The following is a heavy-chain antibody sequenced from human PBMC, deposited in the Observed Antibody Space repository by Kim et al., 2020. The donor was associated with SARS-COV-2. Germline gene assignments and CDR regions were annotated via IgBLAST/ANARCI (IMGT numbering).Heavy chain of an antibody. CDR1: GGTFSSYT. J-gene: IGHJ4*02. Sequence: SVKVSCKASGGTFSSYTFTWVRQAPGQGLEWMGGIIPIFGPAKYAQRFQDRVTITADESTKTAYMELRSLRSEDTAVYFCARDTMSGSGSYKDWCQGTL. CDR2: IIPIFGPA. CDR3: ARDTMSGSGSYKD. V-gene: IGHV1-69*13. D-gene: IGHD3-10*01.